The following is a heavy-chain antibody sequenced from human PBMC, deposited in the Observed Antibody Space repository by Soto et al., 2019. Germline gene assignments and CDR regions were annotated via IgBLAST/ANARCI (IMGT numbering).Heavy chain of an antibody. J-gene: IGHJ2*01. Sequence: SEALSLTCPVSGCSISSYYWGWIRQPPGKGLEWIGYIYYSGSTNYNPSLKSRVTISVDTSKNQFSLKLSSVTAADTAVYYCARFNWYFDLWGRGTLVTVSS. V-gene: IGHV4-59*08. CDR2: IYYSGST. CDR1: GCSISSYY. CDR3: ARFNWYFDL.